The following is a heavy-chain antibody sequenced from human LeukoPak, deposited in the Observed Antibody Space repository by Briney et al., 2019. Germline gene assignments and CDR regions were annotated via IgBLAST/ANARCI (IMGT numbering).Heavy chain of an antibody. D-gene: IGHD2-2*01. V-gene: IGHV1-2*06. J-gene: IGHJ4*02. CDR1: GYNFPAYF. Sequence: ASVKVSCMAGGYNFPAYFVHWVRQAPGQGLEWMGRINPNGGDTNYAQKFQGRVTMASDTSISTAYMELSSLISDDTAVYYCARVGFTTSWSNFDYWGQGTLVTVSS. CDR2: INPNGGDT. CDR3: ARVGFTTSWSNFDY.